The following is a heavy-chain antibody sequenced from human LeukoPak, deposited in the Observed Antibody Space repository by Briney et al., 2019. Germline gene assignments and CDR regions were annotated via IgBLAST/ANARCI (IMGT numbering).Heavy chain of an antibody. Sequence: KTGGSLRLSCAASGFTFSNYAMTWVRQAPGQGLEWVSVISGGGGSTGGSTYYADSVKGRFTISRDNSKNTLYLQMNSLGAEDTAVYYCATALGGGYWDYWGQGTLVIVSS. CDR2: ISGGGGSTGGST. CDR1: GFTFSNYA. V-gene: IGHV3-23*01. D-gene: IGHD3-16*01. J-gene: IGHJ4*02. CDR3: ATALGGGYWDY.